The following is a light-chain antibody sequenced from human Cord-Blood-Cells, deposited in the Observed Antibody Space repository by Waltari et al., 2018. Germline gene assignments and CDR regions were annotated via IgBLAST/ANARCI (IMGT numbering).Light chain of an antibody. V-gene: IGLV2-14*01. J-gene: IGLJ3*02. CDR3: SSYTSSSTWV. Sequence: QSALTQPPSVSGSPGPSITTPCPATSSDVGVYTYVPWYQQHPGKAPKLMIYDVINRPSGVSNRFSGSKSGNTASLTISGLQAEDEADYYCSSYTSSSTWVFGGGTKLTVL. CDR1: SSDVGVYTY. CDR2: DVI.